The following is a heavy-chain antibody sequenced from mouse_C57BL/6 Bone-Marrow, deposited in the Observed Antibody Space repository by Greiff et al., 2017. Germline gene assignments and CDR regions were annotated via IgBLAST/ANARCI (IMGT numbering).Heavy chain of an antibody. CDR3: TGRKSTDYYDIFAY. Sequence: EVKLVESGGGLVQPGGSMKLSCVASGFTFSNYWMNWVRQSPEKGLEWVAQIRLKSDNYATHYAESVKGRFTISRDDSKSSVYLQMNNLRAEDTGIYYCTGRKSTDYYDIFAYWGQGTLVTVSA. J-gene: IGHJ3*01. CDR2: IRLKSDNYAT. D-gene: IGHD2-4*01. V-gene: IGHV6-3*01. CDR1: GFTFSNYW.